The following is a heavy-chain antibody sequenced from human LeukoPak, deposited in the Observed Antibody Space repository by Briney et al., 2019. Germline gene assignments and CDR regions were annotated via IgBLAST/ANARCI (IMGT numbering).Heavy chain of an antibody. J-gene: IGHJ4*02. CDR1: GFTVSSNY. CDR2: IYSGGST. Sequence: GGSLRLSRAASGFTVSSNYMSWVRQAPGKGLEWVSVIYSGGSTYYADSVKGRFTISRDNSKNTLYLQMNSLRAEDTAVYYCAREEDYWGQGTLVTVSS. CDR3: AREEDY. V-gene: IGHV3-53*01.